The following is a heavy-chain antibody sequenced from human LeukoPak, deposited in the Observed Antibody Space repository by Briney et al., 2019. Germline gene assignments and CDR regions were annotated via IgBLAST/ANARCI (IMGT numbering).Heavy chain of an antibody. J-gene: IGHJ4*02. V-gene: IGHV3-21*01. CDR3: ARDPADYGDYESFDY. Sequence: GGSLRLSCAASGFTFSSYAMSWVRQAPGKGLEWVSSISSSSYIYYADSVKGRFTISRDNAKNSLYLQMNSLRAEDTAVYYCARDPADYGDYESFDYWGQGTLVTVSS. CDR2: ISSSSYI. D-gene: IGHD4-17*01. CDR1: GFTFSSYA.